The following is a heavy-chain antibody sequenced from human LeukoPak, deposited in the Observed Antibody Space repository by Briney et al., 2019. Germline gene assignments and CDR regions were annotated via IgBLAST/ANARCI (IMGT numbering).Heavy chain of an antibody. D-gene: IGHD5-18*01. CDR1: GFTFDDYG. J-gene: IGHJ4*02. V-gene: IGHV3-20*04. CDR3: ARVMGTVQRGYSYGLCPDY. Sequence: PGGSLRLSCAASGFTFDDYGMSWVRQAPGKGLEWVSGINWNGGSTGYADSVKGRFTISRDNAKNSLYLQMNSLRAEDTALYYCARVMGTVQRGYSYGLCPDYWGQGTLVTVSS. CDR2: INWNGGST.